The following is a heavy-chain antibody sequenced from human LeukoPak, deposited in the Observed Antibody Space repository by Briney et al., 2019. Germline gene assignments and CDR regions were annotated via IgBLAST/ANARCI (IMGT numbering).Heavy chain of an antibody. CDR3: ARGNYVGAFDI. V-gene: IGHV3-30*01. Sequence: PGGSLRLSCAASGFTFSSYAMHWVRQAPGKGLEWVAVISYDGSNKYCADSVKGRFTISRDNSKNTLYLQMNSLRAEDTAVYYCARGNYVGAFDIWGQGTMVTVSS. CDR1: GFTFSSYA. D-gene: IGHD1-7*01. J-gene: IGHJ3*02. CDR2: ISYDGSNK.